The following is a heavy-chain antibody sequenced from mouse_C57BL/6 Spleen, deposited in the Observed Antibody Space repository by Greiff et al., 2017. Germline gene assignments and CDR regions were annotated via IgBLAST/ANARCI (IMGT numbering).Heavy chain of an antibody. CDR1: GFNITDYY. Sequence: EVQLQQSGAELVKPGASVKLSCTASGFNITDYYMHWVKQRTEQGLEWIGRIDPEDGETKYAQKFQGKATITADTSSNTAYLQLSSLTSEDTAVYYCARHYYSNYWFAYWGQGTLVTVSA. CDR2: IDPEDGET. J-gene: IGHJ3*01. D-gene: IGHD2-5*01. V-gene: IGHV14-2*01. CDR3: ARHYYSNYWFAY.